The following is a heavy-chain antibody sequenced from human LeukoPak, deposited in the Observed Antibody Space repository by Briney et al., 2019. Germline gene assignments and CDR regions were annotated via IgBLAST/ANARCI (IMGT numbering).Heavy chain of an antibody. CDR3: ATGLLAAAGTWDDH. CDR2: ISAYNGQT. CDR1: GYTFTNYG. D-gene: IGHD6-13*01. J-gene: IGHJ4*02. Sequence: ASVKVSCKASGYTFTNYGITWVRQAPGQGPEWMGWISAYNGQTNYAQNVQGRVTMTEDTSTDTAYMELSSLRSEDTAVYYCATGLLAAAGTWDDHWGQGTLVTVSS. V-gene: IGHV1-18*01.